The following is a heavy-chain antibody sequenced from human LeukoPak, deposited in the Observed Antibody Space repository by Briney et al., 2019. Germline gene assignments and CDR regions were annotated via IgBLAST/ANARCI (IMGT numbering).Heavy chain of an antibody. CDR2: INHSGST. CDR1: GGSFSGYY. J-gene: IGHJ4*02. Sequence: KSSETLSLTCAVYGGSFSGYYWSWIRQPPGKGLEWIGEINHSGSTNYNPSLKSRVTISVDTSKNQFSLKLSSVTAADTAVYYCARELSSLVVPAASYYFDYWGQGTLVTVSS. D-gene: IGHD2-2*01. V-gene: IGHV4-34*01. CDR3: ARELSSLVVPAASYYFDY.